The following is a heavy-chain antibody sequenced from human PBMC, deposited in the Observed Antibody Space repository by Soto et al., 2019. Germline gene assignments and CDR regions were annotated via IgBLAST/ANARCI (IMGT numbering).Heavy chain of an antibody. CDR2: TYCRSKWSK. J-gene: IGHJ4*02. V-gene: IGHV6-1*01. Sequence: SQTLSLTCAISGDSVSSTSAAWNWIRQSPSRGLEWLGRTYCRSKWSKDYALSVKSRISITPDTSKNQFSLQLNSVTPEDTAVYSCARGHSGYFYYWGQGTLVTVSS. CDR1: GDSVSSTSAA. CDR3: ARGHSGYFYY.